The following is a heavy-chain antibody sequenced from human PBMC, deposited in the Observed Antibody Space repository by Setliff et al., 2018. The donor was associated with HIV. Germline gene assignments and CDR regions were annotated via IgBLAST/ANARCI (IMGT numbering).Heavy chain of an antibody. CDR3: ARRRSSGWYHYFDY. J-gene: IGHJ4*02. CDR1: GGSLSGHY. D-gene: IGHD6-19*01. V-gene: IGHV4-34*01. Sequence: PSETLSLTCAVYGGSLSGHYWTWIRQPPGEGLEWIGEINHSGSTYYNPSLKSRVTISVDTSKNQFSLKLSSVTAADTAVYYCARRRSSGWYHYFDYWGQGTLVTVSS. CDR2: INHSGST.